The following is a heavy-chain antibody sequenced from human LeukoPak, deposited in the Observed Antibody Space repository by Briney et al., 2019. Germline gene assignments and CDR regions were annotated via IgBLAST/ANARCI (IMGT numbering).Heavy chain of an antibody. CDR2: INHSGST. V-gene: IGHV4-34*01. CDR3: ARSTALDCSSTSCYTADY. CDR1: GGSSSGYY. J-gene: IGHJ4*02. D-gene: IGHD2-2*02. Sequence: PSETLSLTCAVYGGSSSGYYWSWIRQPPGKGLEWIGEINHSGSTNYNPSLKSRVTISVDTSKNQFSLKLSSVTAADTAVYYCARSTALDCSSTSCYTADYWGQGTLVTVSS.